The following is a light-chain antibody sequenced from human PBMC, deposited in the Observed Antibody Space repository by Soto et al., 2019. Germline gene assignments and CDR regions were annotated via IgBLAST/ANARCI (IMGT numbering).Light chain of an antibody. CDR2: DAS. CDR1: QDISNY. J-gene: IGKJ5*01. V-gene: IGKV1-33*01. CDR3: QQYDNLPIT. Sequence: DIQMTQSPSSLSASVGDRVTITCQASQDISNYLNWYQQKPGKAPKLLIYDASNLETGVPSRFSGSGSGTDFTFTISSLQPEDIATYYCQQYDNLPITFGQGTRLAIK.